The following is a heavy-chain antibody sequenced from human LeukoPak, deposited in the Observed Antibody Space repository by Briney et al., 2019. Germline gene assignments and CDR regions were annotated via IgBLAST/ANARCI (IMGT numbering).Heavy chain of an antibody. CDR2: IYYSGST. Sequence: SETLSLTCTVSGGSISSYYWSWIRQPPGKGLEWIGYIYYSGSTNYNPSLKSRVTISVDTSKNQFSLKLSSVAAADTAVYYCAREGLNMVRGVIPKEAWGWFDPWGQGTLVTVSS. D-gene: IGHD3-10*01. CDR1: GGSISSYY. CDR3: AREGLNMVRGVIPKEAWGWFDP. V-gene: IGHV4-59*12. J-gene: IGHJ5*02.